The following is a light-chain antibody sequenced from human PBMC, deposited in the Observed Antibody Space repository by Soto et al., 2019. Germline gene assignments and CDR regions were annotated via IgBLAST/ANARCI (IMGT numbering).Light chain of an antibody. CDR2: DVS. Sequence: QSALAQPASVSGSPGQSITISCTGTSSDVGSYNYVSWYQQHPGKAPKLMIYDVSNRPSGLSSRLSGSKSGNTASLTISGLQAEDEADYYCTSYTTSGTLMFGGGTKVTVL. V-gene: IGLV2-14*01. J-gene: IGLJ3*02. CDR1: SSDVGSYNY. CDR3: TSYTTSGTLM.